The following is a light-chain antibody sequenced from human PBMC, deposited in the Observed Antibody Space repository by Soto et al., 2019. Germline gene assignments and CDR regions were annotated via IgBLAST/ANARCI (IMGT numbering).Light chain of an antibody. Sequence: QSALTQPASVSGSPGQSITISCAGSSSDVGGYKYVSWYQQLPGNAPKLIIYEVTIRPSGVSNRFSGSKSGNTASLTISGLQAEDEADYYCSSYSSSSISYVFGTGTKLNVL. J-gene: IGLJ1*01. CDR1: SSDVGGYKY. V-gene: IGLV2-14*01. CDR3: SSYSSSSISYV. CDR2: EVT.